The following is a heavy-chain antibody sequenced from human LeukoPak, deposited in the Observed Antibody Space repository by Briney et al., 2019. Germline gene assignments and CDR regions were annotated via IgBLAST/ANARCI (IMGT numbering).Heavy chain of an antibody. CDR3: AIGPYDSSGYYDPFDY. D-gene: IGHD3-22*01. Sequence: GGSLRLSCAASGFTFSSYWMSWVRQAPGKGLEWVANIKQDGSEKYYVDSVKGRFTISRDNAKNSLYLQMNSLRAEDTAVYYCAIGPYDSSGYYDPFDYWGQGTLVTVSS. CDR1: GFTFSSYW. V-gene: IGHV3-7*01. J-gene: IGHJ4*02. CDR2: IKQDGSEK.